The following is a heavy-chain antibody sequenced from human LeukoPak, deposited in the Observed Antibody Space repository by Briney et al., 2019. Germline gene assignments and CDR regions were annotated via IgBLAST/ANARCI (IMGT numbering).Heavy chain of an antibody. V-gene: IGHV3-23*01. Sequence: PGGSLRLSCAASGFTFSNYAMNWVRQAPGKGLEWVSAISGSGGSTFYADSVKGRFTISRDNSKNTLYLQMHSLRAEDTAVYYCARSVAAADPYYFDYWGQGTLVTVSS. D-gene: IGHD6-13*01. CDR3: ARSVAAADPYYFDY. CDR2: ISGSGGST. J-gene: IGHJ4*02. CDR1: GFTFSNYA.